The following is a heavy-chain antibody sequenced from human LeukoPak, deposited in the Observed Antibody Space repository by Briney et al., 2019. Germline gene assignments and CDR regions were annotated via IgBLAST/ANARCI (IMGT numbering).Heavy chain of an antibody. D-gene: IGHD3-22*01. CDR3: AREGYYDSSGYDY. V-gene: IGHV3-48*04. CDR2: ISSASNTI. CDR1: GFTFSSYS. Sequence: GESLRLSCAASGFTFSSYSMNWVRQAPGKGLEWVSYISSASNTIYYADSVKGRFTISRDNAKNSLYLQMNSLRAEDTAVYYCAREGYYDSSGYDYWGQGTLVTVSS. J-gene: IGHJ4*02.